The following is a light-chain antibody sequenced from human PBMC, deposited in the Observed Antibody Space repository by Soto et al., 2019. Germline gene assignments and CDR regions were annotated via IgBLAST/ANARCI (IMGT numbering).Light chain of an antibody. CDR2: EAS. V-gene: IGKV3-11*01. CDR1: QSIDRY. J-gene: IGKJ1*01. Sequence: PGDRATLSCRASQSIDRYLAWYQQKPGQAPRLLIYEASNRATGIPPRFSGSGSGTDFTLTISRLEPEDFAVYFCQVYGTSSKTFGQGTKVDI. CDR3: QVYGTSSKT.